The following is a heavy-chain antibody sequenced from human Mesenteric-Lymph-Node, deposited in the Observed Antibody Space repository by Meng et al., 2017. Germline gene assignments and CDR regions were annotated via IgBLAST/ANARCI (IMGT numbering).Heavy chain of an antibody. Sequence: SVKVSCKASGGTFSSYAISWVRQAPGQGLEWMGGIIPIFGTANYAQKFQGRVTITTDESTSTAYMELSSLRSEDTAVYYCARVVNYWVTTPFFSGNWFDPWGQGTLVTVSS. CDR1: GGTFSSYA. V-gene: IGHV1-69*05. D-gene: IGHD4-17*01. CDR2: IIPIFGTA. J-gene: IGHJ5*02. CDR3: ARVVNYWVTTPFFSGNWFDP.